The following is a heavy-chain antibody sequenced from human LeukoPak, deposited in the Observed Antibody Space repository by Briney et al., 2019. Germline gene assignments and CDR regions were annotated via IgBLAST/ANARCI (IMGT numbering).Heavy chain of an antibody. V-gene: IGHV1-24*01. CDR1: GYTLTELS. D-gene: IGHD1-7*01. CDR3: ARLTGTTGGVFDY. J-gene: IGHJ4*02. Sequence: ASVKVSCKVSGYTLTELSMHWVRQAPGKGLEWMGGFDPEDGETIYAQKFQGRVTITADKSTSTAYMELSSLRSEDTAVYYCARLTGTTGGVFDYWGRGTLVTVSS. CDR2: FDPEDGET.